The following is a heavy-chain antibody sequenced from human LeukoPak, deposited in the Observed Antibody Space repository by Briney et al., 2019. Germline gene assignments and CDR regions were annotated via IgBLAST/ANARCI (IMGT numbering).Heavy chain of an antibody. Sequence: GRSLRLSCAASGFTFSSYAMHWVRQAPGKGLEWVAVISYDGSNKYYADSVKGRFTISRDNSKNTLYLQMNSLRAEDTAVYYCASSYYDSSGYFYHYWGQGTLVTVSS. V-gene: IGHV3-30*01. D-gene: IGHD3-22*01. CDR1: GFTFSSYA. J-gene: IGHJ4*02. CDR2: ISYDGSNK. CDR3: ASSYYDSSGYFYHY.